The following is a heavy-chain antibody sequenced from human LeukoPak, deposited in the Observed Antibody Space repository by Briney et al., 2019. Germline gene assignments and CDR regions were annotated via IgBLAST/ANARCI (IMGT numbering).Heavy chain of an antibody. V-gene: IGHV4-30-2*01. Sequence: SETLSLTCTVSGGSISSGGYYWSWIRQPPGKGLEWIGYIYHSGSTYYNPSLKSRVTISVDRSKNQFSLRLSSVTAADTAVYYCARVDSRKVIKDYFRHWGQGTLVTVSS. CDR3: ARVDSRKVIKDYFRH. D-gene: IGHD2-21*01. J-gene: IGHJ1*01. CDR2: IYHSGST. CDR1: GGSISSGGYY.